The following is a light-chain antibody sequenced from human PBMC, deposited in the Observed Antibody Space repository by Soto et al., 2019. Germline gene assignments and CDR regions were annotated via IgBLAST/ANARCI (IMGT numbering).Light chain of an antibody. V-gene: IGKV3-20*01. CDR1: QSVTNNY. Sequence: EVVLTQSPGTRSLSPGESATLSCRASQSVTNNYFAWYQQKPGQAPRLLIFGSSDRATGIPDRFSGSGSGKDFTLTISRLEPEDFAVYYCHQYGSSPPYTFGQGTKLEIK. CDR2: GSS. CDR3: HQYGSSPPYT. J-gene: IGKJ2*01.